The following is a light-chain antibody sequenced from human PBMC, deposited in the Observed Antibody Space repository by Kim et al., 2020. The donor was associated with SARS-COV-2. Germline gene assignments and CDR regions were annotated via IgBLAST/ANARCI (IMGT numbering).Light chain of an antibody. CDR1: QDIRND. CDR2: GAS. Sequence: ASFGDSVTITCQAGQDIRNDLGWYQQSPGRAPKRLIYGASSLQGGVPSRFSGSGSGTEFTLTIISLQPEDFATYFCLQHNSYPITFGQGTRLEIK. CDR3: LQHNSYPIT. J-gene: IGKJ5*01. V-gene: IGKV1-17*01.